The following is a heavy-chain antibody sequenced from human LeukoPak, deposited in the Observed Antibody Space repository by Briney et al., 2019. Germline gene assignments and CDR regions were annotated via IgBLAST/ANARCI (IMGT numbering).Heavy chain of an antibody. D-gene: IGHD4-11*01. V-gene: IGHV4-59*01. CDR2: IYYSGST. J-gene: IGHJ5*02. CDR1: GGSISSYY. CDR3: ARDATLVDYSFSWFDP. Sequence: SETLSLTCTVSGGSISSYYWSWIRQPPGKGLEWIGYIYYSGSTNYNPSLKSRVTISVDTSKNQFSLKLSSVTAADTAVYYCARDATLVDYSFSWFDPWGQGTLVTVSS.